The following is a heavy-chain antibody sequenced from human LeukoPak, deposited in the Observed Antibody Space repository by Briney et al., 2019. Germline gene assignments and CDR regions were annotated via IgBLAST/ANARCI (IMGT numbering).Heavy chain of an antibody. CDR1: GGAIISYY. J-gene: IGHJ6*03. CDR2: IYPTGNT. CDR3: ARLKFYDSTGYSPGYYMDV. Sequence: SETLPLTCSVSGGAIISYYWSWIRQPAGKGPEWIGRIYPTGNTDYNPSLKTRVTMSTDLSKKQFSLRLRSVTAADTAVYYCARLKFYDSTGYSPGYYMDVWGKGTAVTVSS. V-gene: IGHV4-4*07. D-gene: IGHD3-22*01.